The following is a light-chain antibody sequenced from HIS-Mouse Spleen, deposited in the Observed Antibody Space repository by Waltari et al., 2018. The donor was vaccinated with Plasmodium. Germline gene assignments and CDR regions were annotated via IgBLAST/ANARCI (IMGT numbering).Light chain of an antibody. Sequence: DIQMTQSPSSLSASVGDRVTITCRTSQSISSYFNWYQEKPGKAPKLLIYASSILQSGVPSRFSGSGSETAFTLTISSLQPEDFATYYCQQSYSTPRTFGQGTKVEIK. CDR3: QQSYSTPRT. CDR1: QSISSY. CDR2: ASS. J-gene: IGKJ1*01. V-gene: IGKV1-39*01.